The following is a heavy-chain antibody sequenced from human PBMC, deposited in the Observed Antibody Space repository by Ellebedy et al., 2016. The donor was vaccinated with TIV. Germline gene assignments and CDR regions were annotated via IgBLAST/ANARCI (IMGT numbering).Heavy chain of an antibody. CDR2: IYTSGST. J-gene: IGHJ4*02. CDR1: GGSISSYY. CDR3: ARTPKGYYYDSSGYPPPYFDY. D-gene: IGHD3-22*01. Sequence: SETLSLTCTVSGGSISSYYWSWIRQPAGKGLEWIGRIYTSGSTNYNPSLKSRVTMSVDTSKNQFSLKLSSVTAADTAVYYCARTPKGYYYDSSGYPPPYFDYWGQGTLVTVSS. V-gene: IGHV4-4*07.